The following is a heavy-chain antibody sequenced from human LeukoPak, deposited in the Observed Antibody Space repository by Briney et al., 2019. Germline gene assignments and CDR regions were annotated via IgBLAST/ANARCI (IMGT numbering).Heavy chain of an antibody. D-gene: IGHD2-8*01. CDR3: ARDPSVCTNGVCYAFDY. Sequence: GGSLRLSCAASGLTFSSYWVSWVRQAPGKGLEWVANIKGDGSEEYYADSVRGRFTISRDNSKNTLYLQMNSLRAEDTAVYYCARDPSVCTNGVCYAFDYWGQGTLVTVSS. J-gene: IGHJ4*02. CDR1: GLTFSSYW. CDR2: IKGDGSEE. V-gene: IGHV3-7*01.